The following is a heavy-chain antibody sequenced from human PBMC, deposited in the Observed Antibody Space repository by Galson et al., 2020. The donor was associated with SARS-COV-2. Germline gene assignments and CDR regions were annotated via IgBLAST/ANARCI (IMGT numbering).Heavy chain of an antibody. Sequence: ASVKVSCKASGYTFTSYYMHWVRQAPAQGLEWMGIINPSGCSKSYAQKFQGRVTMTRDTPTTTVYMKLSSLRAEDTAVYYCARDFTMVRGVNYYYGMDGWGQGTTVTVDS. CDR3: ARDFTMVRGVNYYYGMDG. CDR2: INPSGCSK. D-gene: IGHD3-10*01. V-gene: IGHV1-46*01. CDR1: GYTFTSYY. J-gene: IGHJ6*01.